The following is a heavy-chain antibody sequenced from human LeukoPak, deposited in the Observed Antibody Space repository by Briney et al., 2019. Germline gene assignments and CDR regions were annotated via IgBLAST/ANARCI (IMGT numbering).Heavy chain of an antibody. CDR2: ISAYNGNT. V-gene: IGHV1-18*01. D-gene: IGHD4-17*01. Sequence: ASVKVSCKASGYTFTSYGISWVRQAPGQGVEWMGWISAYNGNTNYAQKVQGRGTMTTDKSTSKAYMEVRRRREEDTAVYYSARVKSAVTTNYYYYYMHVWGKGTTVTVSS. CDR3: ARVKSAVTTNYYYYYMHV. CDR1: GYTFTSYG. J-gene: IGHJ6*03.